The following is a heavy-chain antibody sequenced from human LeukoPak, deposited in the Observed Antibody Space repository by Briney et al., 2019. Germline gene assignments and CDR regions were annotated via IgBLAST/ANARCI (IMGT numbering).Heavy chain of an antibody. CDR2: ISSSSSYT. V-gene: IGHV3-11*06. J-gene: IGHJ4*02. Sequence: GGSLRLSCAASGFTFSDYYMSWIRQAPGKGLEWVSYISSSSSYTNYADSVEGRFTISRDNAKNSLYLQMNSLRAEDTAVYYCASVGGFGEPKWGQGTLVTVSS. CDR1: GFTFSDYY. CDR3: ASVGGFGEPK. D-gene: IGHD3-10*01.